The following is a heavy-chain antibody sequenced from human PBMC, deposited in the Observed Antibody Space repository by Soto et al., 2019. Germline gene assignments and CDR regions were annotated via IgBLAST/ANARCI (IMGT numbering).Heavy chain of an antibody. J-gene: IGHJ6*02. CDR3: ARIQASSMDV. CDR1: GYPFISYG. CDR2: INVYSGNT. Sequence: QVLLVQSGGEVKKPGASVKLSCNTSGYPFISYGISWVRQAPGQGPEWMGWINVYSGNTDYAQKFRDRITVTTDTSTSTAYMELRSLRSDDTAVYYCARIQASSMDVWGQGTRVTVSS. V-gene: IGHV1-18*01.